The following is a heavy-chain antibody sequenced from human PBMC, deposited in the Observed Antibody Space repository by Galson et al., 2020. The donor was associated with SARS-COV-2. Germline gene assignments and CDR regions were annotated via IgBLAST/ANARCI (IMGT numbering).Heavy chain of an antibody. J-gene: IGHJ5*02. D-gene: IGHD3-9*01. Sequence: HGESLKISCQASGYFFSNYWISWVRQMPGKGLEWMGRIDPSDSKTDYSPSFQGHVTISTDKSITTSYLHWSSLKASDTAIYFCARHGFPTGWFNAWGQGTLVTVSS. CDR3: ARHGFPTGWFNA. V-gene: IGHV5-10-1*01. CDR1: GYFFSNYW. CDR2: IDPSDSKT.